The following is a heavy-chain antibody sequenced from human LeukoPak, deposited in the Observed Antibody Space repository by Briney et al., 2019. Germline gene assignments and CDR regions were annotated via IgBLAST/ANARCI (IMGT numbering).Heavy chain of an antibody. CDR2: INPYNGNT. J-gene: IGHJ4*02. CDR1: GYTFTSHG. D-gene: IGHD5-18*01. CDR3: AKTLRRYSPDY. Sequence: ASMKVSCKASGYTFTSHGFSWVRQAPGQGLEWMGWINPYNGNTNYAQKFLGRVTMTTDTSTSTAYMELGNLRSDDTAMYYCAKTLRRYSPDYWGQGTLVTVSS. V-gene: IGHV1-18*01.